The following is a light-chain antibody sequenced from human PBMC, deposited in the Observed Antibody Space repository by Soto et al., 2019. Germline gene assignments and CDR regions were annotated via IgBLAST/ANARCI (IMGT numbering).Light chain of an antibody. J-gene: IGKJ2*01. V-gene: IGKV1-39*01. CDR2: AAS. CDR1: QSISSY. CDR3: QQNYSTPYT. Sequence: DIQMTQSPSSLSASVGDRVTITCRASQSISSYLNWYQQKPGKAPTLLIYAASSWESGVLARFSGSGSGTDFTLTISSLQPEDFATYYCQQNYSTPYTFGQGTKLEIK.